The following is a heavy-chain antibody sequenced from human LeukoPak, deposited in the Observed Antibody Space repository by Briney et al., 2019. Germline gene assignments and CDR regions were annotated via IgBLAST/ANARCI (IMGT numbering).Heavy chain of an antibody. D-gene: IGHD2-15*01. V-gene: IGHV4-59*01. CDR1: GGSISSYY. Sequence: SETLSLTCTASGGSISSYYWSWIRQPPGKGLEWIGYIYYSGSTNYIPSLKSRVIISVDTSKNQFSLKLSSVTAADTAVYYCARSVVAALMDPYFDYWGQGTLVTVSS. CDR3: ARSVVAALMDPYFDY. CDR2: IYYSGST. J-gene: IGHJ4*02.